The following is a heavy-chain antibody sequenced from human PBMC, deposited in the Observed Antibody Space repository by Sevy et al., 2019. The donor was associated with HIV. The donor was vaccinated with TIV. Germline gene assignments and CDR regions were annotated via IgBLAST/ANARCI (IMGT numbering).Heavy chain of an antibody. CDR3: ARAPYYYDSSGYSVPFDY. V-gene: IGHV4-31*03. Sequence: SETLSLTCTVSGGSISSGGYYWSWIRQHPGKGLEWIGYIYYSGSTYYNPSLKSRATISVDTSKNQFSLKLSSATAADTAVYYCARAPYYYDSSGYSVPFDYWGQGTLVTVSS. CDR1: GGSISSGGYY. D-gene: IGHD3-22*01. J-gene: IGHJ4*02. CDR2: IYYSGST.